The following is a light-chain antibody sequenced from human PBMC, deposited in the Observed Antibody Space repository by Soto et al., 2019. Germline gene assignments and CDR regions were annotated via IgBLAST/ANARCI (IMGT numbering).Light chain of an antibody. CDR2: DVS. J-gene: IGLJ2*01. V-gene: IGLV2-11*01. Sequence: QSALTQPRSVSGSPGQSVTISCTGTSSDVGGYYYVSWYQQHPGKAPKLMIYDVSKRPSGVPDRFSGSKSGNKASLTISGLPAEDEDDYYCCSYAGSYTVVFGGGTKLNVL. CDR3: CSYAGSYTVV. CDR1: SSDVGGYYY.